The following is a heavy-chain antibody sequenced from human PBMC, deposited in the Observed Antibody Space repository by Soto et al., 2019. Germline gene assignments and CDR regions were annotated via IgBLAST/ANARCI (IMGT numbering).Heavy chain of an antibody. D-gene: IGHD1-1*01. Sequence: SVKVSCKASGFTFTSSAVQWVRQARGQRLEWIGWIVVGSGNTNYAQKFQERVTITRDMSTSTAYMELSSLRSEDTAVYYCAADFRTEPTGTREYYYFYGMDVWGQGTTVTVS. CDR3: AADFRTEPTGTREYYYFYGMDV. CDR2: IVVGSGNT. CDR1: GFTFTSSA. J-gene: IGHJ6*02. V-gene: IGHV1-58*01.